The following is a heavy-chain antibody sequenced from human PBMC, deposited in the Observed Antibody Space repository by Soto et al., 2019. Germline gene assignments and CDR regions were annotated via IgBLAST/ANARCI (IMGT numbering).Heavy chain of an antibody. CDR3: AKDHLETTVTTPSY. D-gene: IGHD4-17*01. CDR2: ISGSGSSV. J-gene: IGHJ4*02. V-gene: IGHV3-23*01. CDR1: GFTFSHYV. Sequence: EVELLESGGGLVRPGGSLRLSCAASGFTFSHYVLSWVRQSPERGLEWVSSISGSGSSVYVADSVRGRFIMSRDNFKNTLYLQMDSLRAEDTAMYYCAKDHLETTVTTPSYWGQGTLVTVSS.